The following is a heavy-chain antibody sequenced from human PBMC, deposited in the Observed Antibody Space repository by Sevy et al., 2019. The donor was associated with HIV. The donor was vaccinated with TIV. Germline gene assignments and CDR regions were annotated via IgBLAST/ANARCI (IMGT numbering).Heavy chain of an antibody. J-gene: IGHJ4*02. Sequence: GGSLRLSCAASGFTFSSYAMSWVRQAPGKGLEWVSAISGSGGGTYYADSVKGRFTISRDNSKSSVYLQMNNLRPEDTAVYYCAREGCTKPHDYWGQGTLVTVSS. D-gene: IGHD2-8*01. CDR1: GFTFSSYA. CDR3: AREGCTKPHDY. V-gene: IGHV3-23*01. CDR2: ISGSGGGT.